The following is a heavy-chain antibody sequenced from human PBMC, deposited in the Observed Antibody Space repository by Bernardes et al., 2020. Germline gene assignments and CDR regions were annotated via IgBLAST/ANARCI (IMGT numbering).Heavy chain of an antibody. CDR2: ISYDGSNK. J-gene: IGHJ4*02. CDR1: GFTFSSYA. V-gene: IGHV3-30-3*01. CDR3: ARETYYYDSSALDY. D-gene: IGHD3-22*01. Sequence: GGSLRLSCAASGFTFSSYAMHWVRQAPGKGLEWVAVISYDGSNKYYADSVKGRFTISRDNSKNTLYLQMNSLRAEDTAVYYCARETYYYDSSALDYWGQGTLVTVSS.